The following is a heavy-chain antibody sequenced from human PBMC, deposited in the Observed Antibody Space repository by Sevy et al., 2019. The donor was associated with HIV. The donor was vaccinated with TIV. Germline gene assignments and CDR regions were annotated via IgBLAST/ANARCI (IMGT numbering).Heavy chain of an antibody. D-gene: IGHD2-15*01. CDR3: ARVTRYCSGGSCSTSFDY. J-gene: IGHJ4*02. CDR2: IYYSGST. CDR1: GGSISSYY. Sequence: SETLSLTCTVSGGSISSYYWSWIRQPPGKGLEWIGYIYYSGSTNYNPSLKSRVTISVDTSKNQFSLRLGSVTAADTAVYYCARVTRYCSGGSCSTSFDYWGQGTLVTVSS. V-gene: IGHV4-59*01.